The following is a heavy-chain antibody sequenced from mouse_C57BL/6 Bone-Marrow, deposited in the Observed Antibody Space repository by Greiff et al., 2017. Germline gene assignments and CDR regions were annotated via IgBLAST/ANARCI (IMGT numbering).Heavy chain of an antibody. D-gene: IGHD2-4*01. J-gene: IGHJ3*01. V-gene: IGHV14-4*01. CDR1: DFNIKDDY. Sequence: EVQLQESGAELVRPGASVKLSCTASDFNIKDDYMHWVKQRPEQGLEWIGWIDPENGDTEYASKFQGKATITADTSSNTAYLQLSSLTSEDTAVYYCTTWDYDGFAYWGQGTLVTVSA. CDR2: IDPENGDT. CDR3: TTWDYDGFAY.